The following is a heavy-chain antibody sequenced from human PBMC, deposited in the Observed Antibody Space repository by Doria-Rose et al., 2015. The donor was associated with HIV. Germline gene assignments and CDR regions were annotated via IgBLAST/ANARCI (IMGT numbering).Heavy chain of an antibody. V-gene: IGHV4-59*01. CDR3: ARVLSGTYDF. CDR2: IFYTGST. Sequence: QVQLQESGPGLVKPSETLSLTCSVSGGSISHYYWSWIRQPPGKGLEYIGDIFYTGSTTYSTSLKSRVSISIDTSRIKSSLRLSSVTAADTTVYYCARVLSGTYDFWGQATLVAVSS. J-gene: IGHJ4*02. CDR1: GGSISHYY. D-gene: IGHD1-26*01.